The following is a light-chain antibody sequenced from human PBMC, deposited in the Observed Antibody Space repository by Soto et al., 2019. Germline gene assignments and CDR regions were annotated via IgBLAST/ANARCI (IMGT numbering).Light chain of an antibody. J-gene: IGKJ3*01. Sequence: DIQMTQSPSTLSASVGDRVTIACRASQRINTRLSWYQQKPGKAPKFLIYDASGLESGVPSRFSGSGSGTEFTLTISSLQPDDFATYYCQQYDSYPFTFGPGTKVDIK. CDR2: DAS. CDR1: QRINTR. CDR3: QQYDSYPFT. V-gene: IGKV1-5*01.